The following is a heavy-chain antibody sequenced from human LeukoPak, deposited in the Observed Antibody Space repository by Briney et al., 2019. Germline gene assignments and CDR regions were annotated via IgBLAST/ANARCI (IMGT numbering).Heavy chain of an antibody. J-gene: IGHJ4*02. CDR2: IYNSGST. Sequence: SETLSLTCTVSGGSISIYYWSWIRQPPGKGLEWIGYIYNSGSTIYNPSLRSRVTISVDTSKNQFSLQLNSVTPEDTAVYYCARDLYYYDSSGYYSPTYYFDYWGQGTLVTVSS. CDR1: GGSISIYY. V-gene: IGHV4-59*12. D-gene: IGHD3-22*01. CDR3: ARDLYYYDSSGYYSPTYYFDY.